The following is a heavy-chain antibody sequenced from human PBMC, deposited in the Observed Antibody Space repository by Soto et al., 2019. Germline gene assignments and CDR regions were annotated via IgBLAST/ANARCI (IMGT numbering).Heavy chain of an antibody. J-gene: IGHJ5*02. D-gene: IGHD5-12*01. CDR2: MNPSSGNT. CDR3: TRANGHATS. CDR1: GYTFTSYD. Sequence: QVQLVQSGAEVKESGASVKVSCKASGYTFTSYDINWVRQATGQGLEWMGWMNPSSGNTGYAQKFQGRVSMTRNTSIITAYMELSSLRSEDTAVYYCTRANGHATSWGQGTLVTVPS. V-gene: IGHV1-8*01.